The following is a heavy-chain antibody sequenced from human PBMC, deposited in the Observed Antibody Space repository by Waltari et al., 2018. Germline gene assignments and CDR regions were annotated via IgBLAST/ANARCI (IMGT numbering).Heavy chain of an antibody. CDR1: GFSFSTSGVG. CDR2: VYWDDNK. J-gene: IGHJ4*02. CDR3: AHRPSHYDIFSGYYNYFDY. Sequence: QITLKESGPTLVKPTQTLTLTCAFSGFSFSTSGVGVGWIRQPPGKALEWLAFVYWDDNKRYSPSLKGRLTITKDTSEDQVVLTMTNIDPVDTATYFCAHRPSHYDIFSGYYNYFDYWGQGILVTVSS. V-gene: IGHV2-5*02. D-gene: IGHD3-9*01.